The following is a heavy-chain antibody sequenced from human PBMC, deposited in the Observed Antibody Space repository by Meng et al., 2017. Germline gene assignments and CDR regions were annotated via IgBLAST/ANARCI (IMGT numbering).Heavy chain of an antibody. Sequence: QVQLVQSGAEVKKPGASVKVSCKASGYTSTSYAMHWVRQAPGQRLEWMGWINAGNGNTKYSQKFQGRVTITRDTSASTAYMELSSLRSEDTAVYYCARDVRESSGWFGGFDYWGQGTLVTVSS. CDR2: INAGNGNT. CDR1: GYTSTSYA. V-gene: IGHV1-3*01. CDR3: ARDVRESSGWFGGFDY. D-gene: IGHD6-19*01. J-gene: IGHJ4*02.